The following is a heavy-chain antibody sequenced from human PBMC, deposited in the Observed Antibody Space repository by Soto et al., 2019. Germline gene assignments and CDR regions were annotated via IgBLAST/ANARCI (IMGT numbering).Heavy chain of an antibody. CDR1: GGTFSSYA. CDR3: ATGVVAATKIAFDI. D-gene: IGHD2-15*01. Sequence: QVQLVQSGAEVKKPGSSVKVSCKASGGTFSSYAISWVRQAPGQGLEWMGGIIPIFGTANYAQKFQGRVTITADESTSTAYMGLSSLRSEGTAVYYCATGVVAATKIAFDIWGQGTMVTVSS. J-gene: IGHJ3*02. V-gene: IGHV1-69*01. CDR2: IIPIFGTA.